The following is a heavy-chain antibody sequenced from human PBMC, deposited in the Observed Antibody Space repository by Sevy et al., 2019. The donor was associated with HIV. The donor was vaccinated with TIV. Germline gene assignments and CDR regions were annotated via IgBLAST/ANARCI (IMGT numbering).Heavy chain of an antibody. CDR2: ISGSGGST. D-gene: IGHD1-26*01. Sequence: GESLKISCAASGFTFSSYAMSWVRQAPGKGLEWVSAISGSGGSTYYADSVKGRFTISRDNSKNTLYLQMNSLRAEDTAVYYCAKDQDISGLRELLPYYYYGMDVWGQETTVTVSS. CDR3: AKDQDISGLRELLPYYYYGMDV. J-gene: IGHJ6*02. CDR1: GFTFSSYA. V-gene: IGHV3-23*01.